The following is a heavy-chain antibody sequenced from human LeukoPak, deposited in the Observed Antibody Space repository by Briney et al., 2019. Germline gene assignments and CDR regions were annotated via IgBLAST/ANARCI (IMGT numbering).Heavy chain of an antibody. Sequence: PGGSLRLSCAASGFTFSSYSMNWVRQAPGKGLEWVSYISSSSSTIYYADSVKGRFTISRDNAKNSLYLQMNSLRAEDTAVYYCASDPAFDIWGRGTMVTVSS. V-gene: IGHV3-48*01. CDR1: GFTFSSYS. CDR3: ASDPAFDI. J-gene: IGHJ3*02. CDR2: ISSSSSTI.